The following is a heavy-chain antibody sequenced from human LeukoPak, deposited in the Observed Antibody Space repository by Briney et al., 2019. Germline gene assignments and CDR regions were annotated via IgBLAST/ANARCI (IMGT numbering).Heavy chain of an antibody. CDR3: ARLVYDSSGYDAFDI. CDR2: IYYSGST. D-gene: IGHD3-22*01. CDR1: GGSISSGGYY. J-gene: IGHJ3*02. Sequence: PSETLSLICTVSGGSISSGGYYWSWIRQHPGKGLEWIGYIYYSGSTYYNPSLKSRVSISVDTSKHQFSLKLSSVTAADTAVYYCARLVYDSSGYDAFDIWGQGTMVTVSS. V-gene: IGHV4-31*02.